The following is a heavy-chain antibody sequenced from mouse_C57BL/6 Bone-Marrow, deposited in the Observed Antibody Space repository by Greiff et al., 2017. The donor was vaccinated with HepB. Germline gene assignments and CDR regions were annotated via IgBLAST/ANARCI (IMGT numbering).Heavy chain of an antibody. V-gene: IGHV1-76*01. J-gene: IGHJ4*01. Sequence: QVQLKQSGAELVRPGASVKLSCKASGYTFTDYYINWVKQRPGQGLEWIARIYPGSGNTYYNEKFKGKATLTAEKSSSTAYMQLSSLTSEDSAVYFCARGDIRGSSWDYYAMDYWGQGTSVTVSS. CDR2: IYPGSGNT. D-gene: IGHD1-1*01. CDR3: ARGDIRGSSWDYYAMDY. CDR1: GYTFTDYY.